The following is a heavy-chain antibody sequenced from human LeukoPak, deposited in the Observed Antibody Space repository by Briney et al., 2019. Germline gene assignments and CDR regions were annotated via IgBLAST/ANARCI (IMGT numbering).Heavy chain of an antibody. CDR3: ARGHTAVTRHFDF. CDR2: ISSGSSYI. D-gene: IGHD4-17*01. J-gene: IGHJ4*02. Sequence: GGSLRLSCAASGFTFRKYNMNWVRQAPGKGLEWVSAISSGSSYIYYADSVKGRFTISRDNAKNSLYLDMNSLRAEDTAVYYCARGHTAVTRHFDFWGQGTLVTVSS. CDR1: GFTFRKYN. V-gene: IGHV3-21*01.